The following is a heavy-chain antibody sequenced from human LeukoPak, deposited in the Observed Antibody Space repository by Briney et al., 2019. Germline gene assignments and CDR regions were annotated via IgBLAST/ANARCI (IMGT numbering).Heavy chain of an antibody. CDR3: AKDAAVTMVRGVIKIKAPSYFDY. CDR1: GFTFSSYA. V-gene: IGHV3-23*01. Sequence: PGGSLRLSCAASGFTFSSYAMSWVRQAPGKGLEWVSAISGSGGSKYYADTVTGRFAISRDNSKNTLYLQMNSLRAEDTAVYYCAKDAAVTMVRGVIKIKAPSYFDYWGQGTLVTVSS. D-gene: IGHD3-10*01. J-gene: IGHJ4*02. CDR2: ISGSGGSK.